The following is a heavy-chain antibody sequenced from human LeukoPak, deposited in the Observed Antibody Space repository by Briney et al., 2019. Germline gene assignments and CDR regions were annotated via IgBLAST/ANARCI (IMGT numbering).Heavy chain of an antibody. J-gene: IGHJ3*02. CDR1: GYSFTSYW. D-gene: IGHD3-10*02. Sequence: GESLKISCKGSGYSFTSYWIGWVRQMPGKGLEWMGIIYPGDSDTTYSPSFQGQVTISADKSISTAYLQWSSLKASDTAMYYCARLSDHDITMIGRAGAFDIWGQGTMVTVSS. CDR3: ARLSDHDITMIGRAGAFDI. V-gene: IGHV5-51*01. CDR2: IYPGDSDT.